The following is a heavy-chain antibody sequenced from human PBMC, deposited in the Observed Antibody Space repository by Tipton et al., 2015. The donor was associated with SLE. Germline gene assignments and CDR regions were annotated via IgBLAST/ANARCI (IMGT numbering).Heavy chain of an antibody. V-gene: IGHV3-30*02. CDR3: ANVRFMPDDAFDI. J-gene: IGHJ3*02. CDR2: IRYDGSNK. Sequence: SLRLSCAASGFTFSSYGMHWVRQAPGKGLEWVAFIRYDGSNKYYADSVKGRFTISRDNSKNTLYLQMNSLRAEDTAVYYCANVRFMPDDAFDIWGQGTMVTVSS. D-gene: IGHD2-2*01. CDR1: GFTFSSYG.